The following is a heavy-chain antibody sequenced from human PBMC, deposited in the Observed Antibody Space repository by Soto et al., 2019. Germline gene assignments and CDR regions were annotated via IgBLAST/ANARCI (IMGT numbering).Heavy chain of an antibody. V-gene: IGHV1-18*04. D-gene: IGHD3-3*01. CDR3: ARASLKIFGAPYGMDV. CDR1: GYPFTRYS. J-gene: IGHJ6*04. Sequence: ASVKVSCKASGYPFTRYSIRWVRQAPGQGLEWMGWISGYNGDTEYSKNFQGRLTMTIDTSTTTASMELRSLRSDDTAVYYCARASLKIFGAPYGMDVWGKGTSVTASS. CDR2: ISGYNGDT.